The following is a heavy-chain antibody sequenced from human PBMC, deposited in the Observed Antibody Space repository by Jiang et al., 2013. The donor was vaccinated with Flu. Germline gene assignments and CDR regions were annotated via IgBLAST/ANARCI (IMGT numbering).Heavy chain of an antibody. CDR2: IYYSGST. D-gene: IGHD5-12*01. Sequence: LLKPSETLSLTCTVSGGSISSYYWSWIRQPPGKGLEWIGYIYYSGSTNYNPSLKSRVTISVDTSKNQFSLKLSSVTAADTALYYCARTAGGYDFYPLDYWGQGTLVTVSS. CDR3: ARTAGGYDFYPLDY. CDR1: GGSISSYY. V-gene: IGHV4-59*13. J-gene: IGHJ4*02.